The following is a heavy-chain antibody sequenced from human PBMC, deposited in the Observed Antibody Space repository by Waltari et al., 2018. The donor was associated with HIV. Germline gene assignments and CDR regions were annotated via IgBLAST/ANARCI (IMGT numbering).Heavy chain of an antibody. Sequence: QVQLQESGPGLVKPSATLSLTCAVSHFSISSGHYWGWIRQSPGKGLEWIGIVFHSGSTFYKPSFRSRVSISVDTSKNQFSLKLTSVTAADTAVYYCARQPAPDSTWFQIYFDYWGQGTVVTVSS. V-gene: IGHV4-38-2*01. CDR1: HFSISSGHY. CDR2: VFHSGST. J-gene: IGHJ4*02. D-gene: IGHD6-13*01. CDR3: ARQPAPDSTWFQIYFDY.